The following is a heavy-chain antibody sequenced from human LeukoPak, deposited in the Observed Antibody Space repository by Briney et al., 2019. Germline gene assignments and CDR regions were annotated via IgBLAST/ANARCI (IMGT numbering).Heavy chain of an antibody. Sequence: GGSLRLSCAASGFTFSSYAIHWVRQAPGKGLEWVAVISYDGYKKYYADSVKGRFTISRDNSKHTLYLQMNNLRAEDTAVYYCARLEYYDLDYWGQGTLVTVSS. CDR1: GFTFSSYA. J-gene: IGHJ4*02. V-gene: IGHV3-30-3*01. CDR3: ARLEYYDLDY. D-gene: IGHD3-22*01. CDR2: ISYDGYKK.